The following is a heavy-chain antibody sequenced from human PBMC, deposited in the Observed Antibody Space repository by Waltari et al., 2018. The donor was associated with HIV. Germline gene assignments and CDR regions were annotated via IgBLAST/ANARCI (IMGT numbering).Heavy chain of an antibody. J-gene: IGHJ6*02. V-gene: IGHV3-53*01. CDR3: ARDPRSSGYYGMDV. Sequence: EVQLVASGGGLIEPGGSLRVSCAASGFPFSSNYMSWVRQAPGKGLEWVAVIYSGGSRYYADSVKGRFIISRDNSKNTVSLHMNSLRAEDTAVYYCARDPRSSGYYGMDVWGQGIKVTVSS. D-gene: IGHD1-26*01. CDR2: IYSGGSR. CDR1: GFPFSSNY.